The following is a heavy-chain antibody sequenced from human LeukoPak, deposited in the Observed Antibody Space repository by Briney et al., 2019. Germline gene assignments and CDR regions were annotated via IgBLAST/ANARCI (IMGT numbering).Heavy chain of an antibody. V-gene: IGHV4-39*01. CDR1: GGSISSSSYY. J-gene: IGHJ5*02. Sequence: SETLSLTCTVSGGSISSSSYYWGWIRQPPGKGLEWIGSIYYSGSTYYNPSLKSRVTISVDTSKNQFSLKLSSVTAADTAVYYCARHAIPNWFDPWGQGTLVTVSS. CDR3: ARHAIPNWFDP. CDR2: IYYSGST.